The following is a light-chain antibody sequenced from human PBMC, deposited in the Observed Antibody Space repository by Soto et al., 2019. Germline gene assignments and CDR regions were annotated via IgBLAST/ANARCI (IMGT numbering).Light chain of an antibody. V-gene: IGKV1-33*01. J-gene: IGKJ2*01. CDR2: DAS. CDR1: QGFTSN. CDR3: QQFDNVPYT. Sequence: DIQMTQSPSSLSASVGDRVTIPCQASQGFTSNLNWYQQKSGKVPQVLIFDASNLVTGVPPRFSGSGSGTDFTFTISSLQPEDIATYYCQQFDNVPYTFGQGTKLEI.